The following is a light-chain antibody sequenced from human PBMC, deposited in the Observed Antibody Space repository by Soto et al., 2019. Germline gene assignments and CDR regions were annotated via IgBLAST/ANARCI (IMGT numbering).Light chain of an antibody. CDR2: GAS. CDR1: QSVSSNH. Sequence: ESVLTQSPGTLSLSQGERATLSCRASQSVSSNHLAWYQQKRGQPPRLLIYGASGRATGIPVRFSGSGSETDFTLTITRLEPEDFAVYYCQQYSSSRTFGQGTMVDIK. CDR3: QQYSSSRT. V-gene: IGKV3-20*01. J-gene: IGKJ1*01.